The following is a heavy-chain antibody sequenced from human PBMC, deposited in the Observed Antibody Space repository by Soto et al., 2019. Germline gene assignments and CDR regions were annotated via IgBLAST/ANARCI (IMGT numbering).Heavy chain of an antibody. CDR3: ASTLGSCSGGSCYSVSLPYYYQYMDV. Sequence: QVQLVQPGAEVKKPGATVKVSCRASGYTFTSYGISWVRQAPGQGREWMGWISAYHGNTNYAQKLQGRVTMTTDTPPSITNMEPSSLSSDETAVDYCASTLGSCSGGSCYSVSLPYYYQYMDVWGKGTTVTVSS. V-gene: IGHV1-18*01. CDR1: GYTFTSYG. J-gene: IGHJ6*03. D-gene: IGHD2-15*01. CDR2: ISAYHGNT.